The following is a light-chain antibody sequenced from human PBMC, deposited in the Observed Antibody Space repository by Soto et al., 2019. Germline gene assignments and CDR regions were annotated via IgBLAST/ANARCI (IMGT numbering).Light chain of an antibody. CDR2: DDS. Sequence: SYELTQPPSVSVAPGQTARITCGGNNIGRKSVHWYQQKPGQAPVLVVYDDSDRPSGIPERFSGSNSGNTATLTISRVEAGDEADYYCQVWDSSSDLWDWVFGGGTKVTVL. CDR1: NIGRKS. V-gene: IGLV3-21*02. J-gene: IGLJ3*02. CDR3: QVWDSSSDLWDWV.